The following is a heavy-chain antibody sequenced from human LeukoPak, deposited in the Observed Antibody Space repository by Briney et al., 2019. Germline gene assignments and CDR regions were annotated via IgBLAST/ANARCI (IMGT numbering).Heavy chain of an antibody. CDR1: GFTFSSYA. Sequence: PGGXXRLSCAASGFTFSSYAMSWVRQAPGKGLEWVSAISGSGGSTYYADSVKGRFTISRDNSKNTLYLQMNSLRAEDTAVYYCAKDRSRNYDFWSGYPLHWGQGTLVTVSS. CDR3: AKDRSRNYDFWSGYPLH. D-gene: IGHD3-3*01. CDR2: ISGSGGST. V-gene: IGHV3-23*01. J-gene: IGHJ4*02.